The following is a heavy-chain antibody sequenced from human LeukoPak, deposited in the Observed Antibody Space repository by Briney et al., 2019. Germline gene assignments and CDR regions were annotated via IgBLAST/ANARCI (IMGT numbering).Heavy chain of an antibody. Sequence: SETLSLTCSVSAGSIRSSSWWGWVRQSPVKGLEWIGEIYLYGTTNYNPSLKSRVTMSVDRSKNQFSLKLTSVTAADTALYYCARGEYSSTWMVYWGQGTLVTVSS. CDR3: ARGEYSSTWMVY. D-gene: IGHD6-13*01. J-gene: IGHJ4*02. CDR1: AGSIRSSSW. V-gene: IGHV4-4*02. CDR2: IYLYGTT.